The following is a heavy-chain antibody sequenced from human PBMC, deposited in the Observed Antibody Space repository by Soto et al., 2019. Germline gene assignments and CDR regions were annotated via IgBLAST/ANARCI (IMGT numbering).Heavy chain of an antibody. CDR3: ARTEVDYYDSSGYPTRYYGMDV. CDR2: IVVGSGNT. D-gene: IGHD3-22*01. V-gene: IGHV1-58*01. CDR1: GFTFTSSA. J-gene: IGHJ6*02. Sequence: GASVKVSCKASGFTFTSSAVQWVRQARGQRLEWIGWIVVGSGNTNYAQKFQERVTITRDMSTSTAYMELSSLRPEDTAVYYCARTEVDYYDSSGYPTRYYGMDVWGQGTTVTVSS.